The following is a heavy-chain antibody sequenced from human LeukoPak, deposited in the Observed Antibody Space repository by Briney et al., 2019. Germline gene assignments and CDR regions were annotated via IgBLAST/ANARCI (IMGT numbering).Heavy chain of an antibody. Sequence: TGGSLRLSCAASGFTFSSYWMHWVRQGPGKGLVWFSRVNGDGSYITYADSAKGRFTISRDNAKNTLHLQMNSLRVEDTAIYYCVRDRTGGDGHGNFDYWGQGTLVTVSS. CDR2: VNGDGSYI. CDR3: VRDRTGGDGHGNFDY. CDR1: GFTFSSYW. V-gene: IGHV3-74*01. J-gene: IGHJ4*02. D-gene: IGHD2-21*02.